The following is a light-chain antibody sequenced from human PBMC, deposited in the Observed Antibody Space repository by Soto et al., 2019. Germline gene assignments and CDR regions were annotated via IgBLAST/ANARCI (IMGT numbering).Light chain of an antibody. J-gene: IGLJ7*01. V-gene: IGLV1-44*01. CDR2: SNN. Sequence: QSVLTQSPSASGTPGQRVTISCSGSSSNIGRNTVNWYQQFPGTAPKLLIYSNNQRPSGVPDRFSGSKSGTSASLAISGLQSEDEADYYCAAWDDSLNGAVFGGGTQLTVL. CDR3: AAWDDSLNGAV. CDR1: SSNIGRNT.